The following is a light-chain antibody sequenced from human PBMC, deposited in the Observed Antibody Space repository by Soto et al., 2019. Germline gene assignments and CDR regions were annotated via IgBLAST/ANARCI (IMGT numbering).Light chain of an antibody. J-gene: IGKJ1*01. CDR2: GAS. Sequence: GEKATLSWRASQSVSNNYLAWYQQKPGQAPRLLIHGASTRAPGFPARFSGSGSGTDFTLTTSCLRSVDFAADSFQQYKRLLWTCGEGTKVDIK. V-gene: IGKV3-15*01. CDR3: QQYKRLLWT. CDR1: QSVSNN.